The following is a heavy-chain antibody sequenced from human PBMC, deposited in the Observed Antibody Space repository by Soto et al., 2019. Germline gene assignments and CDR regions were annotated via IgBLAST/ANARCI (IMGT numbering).Heavy chain of an antibody. Sequence: GGSLRLSCVGSGFDVTTNCMRWVRQAPGKGLECVSIVCTGGATHYADSVKGRFTISRDRSKNTVHLQMNNVRAEDTAVYYCVRDKRTISGIFPGYWGQGTQVTVSS. CDR3: VRDKRTISGIFPGY. D-gene: IGHD1-1*01. J-gene: IGHJ4*02. V-gene: IGHV3-53*01. CDR1: GFDVTTNC. CDR2: VCTGGAT.